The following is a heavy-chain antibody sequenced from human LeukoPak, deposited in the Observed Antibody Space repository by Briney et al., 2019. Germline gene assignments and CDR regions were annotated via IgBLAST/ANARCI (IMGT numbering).Heavy chain of an antibody. CDR1: GGSFSGYY. V-gene: IGHV4-34*01. D-gene: IGHD5-18*01. Sequence: SETLSLTCAVYGGSFSGYYWSWIRQPPGKGLEWIGEINHSGSTNYNPSLKSRVTISVDTSKRQFSLQLSSVTATDTAVYYCARVGAWIQLGYFDYWGQGTLVTVSS. CDR2: INHSGST. CDR3: ARVGAWIQLGYFDY. J-gene: IGHJ4*02.